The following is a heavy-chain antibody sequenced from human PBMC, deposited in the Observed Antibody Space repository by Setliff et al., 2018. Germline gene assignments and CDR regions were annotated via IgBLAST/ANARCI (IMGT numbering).Heavy chain of an antibody. Sequence: SETMSLTCNVSGASVSSHYWDWIRQPPGKGLEWIGFISYSGITTYNVSLKSRVSISVDTSKNQLSLTLSSVTAADTAVYYCVREGYSEYFQDWGRGTLVTVSS. D-gene: IGHD1-1*01. CDR3: VREGYSEYFQD. CDR2: ISYSGIT. J-gene: IGHJ1*01. CDR1: GASVSSHY. V-gene: IGHV4-59*02.